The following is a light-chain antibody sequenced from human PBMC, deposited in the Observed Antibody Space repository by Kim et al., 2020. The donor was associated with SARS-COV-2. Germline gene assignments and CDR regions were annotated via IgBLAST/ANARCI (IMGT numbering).Light chain of an antibody. CDR2: GAS. Sequence: SPGERATLSCRASQSVSSTYLVWYQQKPGQAPRLLIYGASSRDTDIPDRFSGSGSGTDFTLTISRLEPEDFAVYYCQQYGSPPWTFGQGTKVDIK. V-gene: IGKV3-20*01. J-gene: IGKJ1*01. CDR1: QSVSSTY. CDR3: QQYGSPPWT.